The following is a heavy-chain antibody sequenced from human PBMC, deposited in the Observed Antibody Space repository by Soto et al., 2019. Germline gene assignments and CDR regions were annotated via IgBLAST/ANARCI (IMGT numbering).Heavy chain of an antibody. Sequence: GGSLRLSCAASGFTFSSYAMHWVRQAPGKGLEWVAVISYDGSNKYYADSVKGRFTISRDNSKNTLYLQMNSLRAEDTAVYYCASELRQQLPDWFDPWGQGTLVTVSS. CDR3: ASELRQQLPDWFDP. CDR1: GFTFSSYA. CDR2: ISYDGSNK. D-gene: IGHD6-13*01. V-gene: IGHV3-30-3*01. J-gene: IGHJ5*02.